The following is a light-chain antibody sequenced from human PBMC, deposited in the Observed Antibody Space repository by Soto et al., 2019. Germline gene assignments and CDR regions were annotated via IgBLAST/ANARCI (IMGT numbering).Light chain of an antibody. V-gene: IGLV2-23*02. Sequence: QSVLTQPASVSGSPGQSITISCTGTSSDVGSYNLVSWYRQHPGKTPKLMIYEVSKRPSGVSNRFSGSKSGNTASLTISGLQAEDEADYYCCSYAGSSTFYVLGTGTKVTVL. CDR3: CSYAGSSTFYV. J-gene: IGLJ1*01. CDR2: EVS. CDR1: SSDVGSYNL.